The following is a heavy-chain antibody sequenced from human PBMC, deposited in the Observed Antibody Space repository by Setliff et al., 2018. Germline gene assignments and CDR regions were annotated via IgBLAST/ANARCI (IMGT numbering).Heavy chain of an antibody. CDR1: GYTFTNSI. CDR2: ISAYNGNT. D-gene: IGHD1-1*01. CDR3: ARDSVTLGQLERRGGFRYYDMDV. V-gene: IGHV1-18*04. J-gene: IGHJ6*02. Sequence: GASVKVSCKASGYTFTNSIMNWVRQAPGQGLEWMGWISAYNGNTYHAQKFQDRLSMTTDTSTSTAYVELRSLRADDTAVYLCARDSVTLGQLERRGGFRYYDMDVWGQGTTVTVSS.